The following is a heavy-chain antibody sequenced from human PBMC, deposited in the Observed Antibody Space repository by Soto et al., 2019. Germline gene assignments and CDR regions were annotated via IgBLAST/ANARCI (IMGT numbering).Heavy chain of an antibody. CDR1: GLTFSDYY. CDR2: IGSSSGYT. V-gene: IGHV3-11*06. Sequence: QVQLVESGGGLVKPGGSLRLSCAASGLTFSDYYMSWIRQAPGKGLEWVSDIGSSSGYTNYADFVKGRFIISRDKAKKSLYLQMNSLRAEDTAVYYCAYFPYASGYSYYGMDVWGQGTTVTVSS. D-gene: IGHD3-16*01. J-gene: IGHJ6*02. CDR3: AYFPYASGYSYYGMDV.